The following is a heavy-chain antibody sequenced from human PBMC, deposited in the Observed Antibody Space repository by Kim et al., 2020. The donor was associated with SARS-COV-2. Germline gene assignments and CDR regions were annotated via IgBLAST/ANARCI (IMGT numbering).Heavy chain of an antibody. CDR2: IYYSGST. D-gene: IGHD3-3*01. Sequence: SETLSLTCTVSGGSISSYYWSWIRQPPGKGLEWIGYIYYSGSTNYNPSLKSRVTISVDTSKNQFSLKLSSVTAADTAVYYCARALGGGVVNRRTYGMDVWGQGTTVTVSS. CDR3: ARALGGGVVNRRTYGMDV. V-gene: IGHV4-59*01. CDR1: GGSISSYY. J-gene: IGHJ6*02.